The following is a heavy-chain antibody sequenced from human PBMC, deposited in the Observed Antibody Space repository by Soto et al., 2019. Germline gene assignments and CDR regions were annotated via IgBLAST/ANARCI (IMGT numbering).Heavy chain of an antibody. D-gene: IGHD6-13*01. Sequence: QEQLVESGGGVVQPGTSLRLSCVASGFTFNSYGMHWVRQAPGKGLEWVAAIWFDGSEKYYADSVKGRFTISRDNSKNTLYLQMNSLRAEDTGVYYCARLVVAAAGRFDPWGQGTLVIVSS. CDR2: IWFDGSEK. CDR3: ARLVVAAAGRFDP. CDR1: GFTFNSYG. V-gene: IGHV3-33*01. J-gene: IGHJ5*02.